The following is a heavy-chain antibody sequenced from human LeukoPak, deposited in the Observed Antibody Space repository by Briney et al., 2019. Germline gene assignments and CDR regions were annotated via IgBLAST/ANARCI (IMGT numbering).Heavy chain of an antibody. D-gene: IGHD2-2*02. Sequence: ASVKVSCKASGYTFTSYYMHWVRQAPGQGLEWMGIINPSGGSTSYAQKFQGRVTMTRDTSISTAYMELGRLRSDDTAVYYCARGSLVVVPAAIRVYNWFDPWGQGTLVTVSS. V-gene: IGHV1-46*01. CDR3: ARGSLVVVPAAIRVYNWFDP. J-gene: IGHJ5*02. CDR2: INPSGGST. CDR1: GYTFTSYY.